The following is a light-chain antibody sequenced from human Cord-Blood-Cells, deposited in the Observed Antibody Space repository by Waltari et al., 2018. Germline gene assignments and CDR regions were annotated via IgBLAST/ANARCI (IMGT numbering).Light chain of an antibody. CDR2: DAS. J-gene: IGKJ2*01. V-gene: IGKV1-5*01. CDR1: QSISSW. Sequence: DIQMTQSPSTLSASVGDRVTITCRASQSISSWLAWYQQKPGKAPKLLIYDASSLESGVPSRFSGSGSGTEFTLTISSLQPDDLQLNCQQYNSYLYTFGQGTKLEIK. CDR3: QQYNSYLYT.